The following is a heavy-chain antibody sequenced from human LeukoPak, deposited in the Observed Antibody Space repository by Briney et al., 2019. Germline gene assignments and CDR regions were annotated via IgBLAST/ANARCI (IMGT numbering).Heavy chain of an antibody. J-gene: IGHJ1*01. CDR1: GFTFCSYG. D-gene: IGHD2-21*02. CDR3: ATRGIVVVTATQH. V-gene: IGHV3-33*01. Sequence: GGSLRLSCAASGFTFCSYGMHWVRQAPGKGLEWVAVIWYDGSNKYYADSVKGRFTISRDNSKNTLYLQMNSLRAEDTAVYYCATRGIVVVTATQHWGQGTLVTVSS. CDR2: IWYDGSNK.